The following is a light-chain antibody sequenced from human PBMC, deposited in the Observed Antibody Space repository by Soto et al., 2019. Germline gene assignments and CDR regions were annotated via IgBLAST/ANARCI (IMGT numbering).Light chain of an antibody. CDR2: DAS. V-gene: IGKV3-20*01. CDR1: QSVSSGY. J-gene: IGKJ1*01. CDR3: QQYGSSPRT. Sequence: EIVLTQSPGTLSLSPGERGTLSCRASQSVSSGYLAWYQQKPGQAPRLLIYDASTRANGIPGRFSGSGSGTDFTLTISRLEPEDFAVYYRQQYGSSPRTFGQGTKVDI.